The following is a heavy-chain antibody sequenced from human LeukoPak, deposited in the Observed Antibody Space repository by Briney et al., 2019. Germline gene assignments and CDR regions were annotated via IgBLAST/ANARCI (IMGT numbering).Heavy chain of an antibody. D-gene: IGHD1-7*01. CDR3: ARDNWNYGSSMDV. CDR2: IYYSGST. CDR1: GGSISSGGYY. J-gene: IGHJ6*02. V-gene: IGHV4-31*03. Sequence: SQTLSLTCTVSGGSISSGGYYWSWIRQHPGKGLEWIGYIYYSGSTYYNPSLKSRVTISVDTSKNQFSLKLSSVTAADTAVYHCARDNWNYGSSMDVWGQGTTVTVSS.